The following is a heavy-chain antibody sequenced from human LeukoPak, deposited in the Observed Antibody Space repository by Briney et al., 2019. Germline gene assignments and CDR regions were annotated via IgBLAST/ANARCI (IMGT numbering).Heavy chain of an antibody. D-gene: IGHD3-10*01. J-gene: IGHJ6*02. V-gene: IGHV1-18*01. CDR2: ISAYNGNT. CDR3: ARELLWFGELYYYYYYGMDV. CDR1: GYTFTSYG. Sequence: GASVKVSCKASGYTFTSYGISWVRQAPGQGLEWMGWISAYNGNTNYAQKLQGRVTMTTDTSTSTAYMELRSLRSDDTAVYYCARELLWFGELYYYYYYGMDVRGQGTTVTVSS.